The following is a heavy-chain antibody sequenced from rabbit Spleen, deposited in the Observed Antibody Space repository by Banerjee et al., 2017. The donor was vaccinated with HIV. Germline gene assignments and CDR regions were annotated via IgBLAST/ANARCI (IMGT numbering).Heavy chain of an antibody. Sequence: QEQLVESGGGLVQPEGSLTLTCKASGFSFGGRDVMCWVRQPPGKGPEWIACIGAGVTYTTYYATWAKGRFTISKTSSTTVTLQMTSLTAADTATYFCARDAGRGDYIDGVFDLWGPGTLVTVS. D-gene: IGHD8-1*01. CDR2: IGAGVTYTT. CDR3: ARDAGRGDYIDGVFDL. J-gene: IGHJ4*01. V-gene: IGHV1S45*01. CDR1: GFSFGGRDV.